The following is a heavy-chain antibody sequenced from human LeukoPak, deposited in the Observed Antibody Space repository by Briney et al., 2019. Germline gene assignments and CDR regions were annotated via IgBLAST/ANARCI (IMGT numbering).Heavy chain of an antibody. J-gene: IGHJ6*02. CDR2: ISGSGGST. CDR1: GFTFSSHA. Sequence: GGSLRLSCAASGFTFSSHAVTWVRQAPGQGLEWVSAISGSGGSTYYADSVKGRFTISRDNSKSTLYLQMNRLRAEDTGVYYCAKEWGHVWGQGTTVTVSS. CDR3: AKEWGHV. V-gene: IGHV3-23*01. D-gene: IGHD3-16*01.